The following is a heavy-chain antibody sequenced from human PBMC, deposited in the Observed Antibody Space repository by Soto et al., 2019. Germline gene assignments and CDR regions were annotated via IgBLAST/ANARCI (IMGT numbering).Heavy chain of an antibody. J-gene: IGHJ5*02. D-gene: IGHD3-10*01. Sequence: QVQLVQSGAEVKKPGASVKVSCKASGYTFPSYDINWVRQATGQGLEWMGWMNPNSGNTGYAQKSQGRVTXTXNXXIRTAYMELSSLRAEATAVYYCAREHYGHSARFDPWGQGTLVTVSS. CDR3: AREHYGHSARFDP. V-gene: IGHV1-8*01. CDR2: MNPNSGNT. CDR1: GYTFPSYD.